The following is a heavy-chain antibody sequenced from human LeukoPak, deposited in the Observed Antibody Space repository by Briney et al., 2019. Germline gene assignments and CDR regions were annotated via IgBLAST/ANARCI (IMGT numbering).Heavy chain of an antibody. CDR2: IYSDGST. D-gene: IGHD1-1*01. CDR1: GFTFSSYG. J-gene: IGHJ4*02. Sequence: GGSLRLSCAASGFTFSSYGMHWVRQAPGEGLEWVSIIYSDGSTYYTDSVKGRFTISSDNSKNTLYLQMNSLRAEDTAVYYCAREKGQLMNWGQGTLVTVSS. V-gene: IGHV3-53*01. CDR3: AREKGQLMN.